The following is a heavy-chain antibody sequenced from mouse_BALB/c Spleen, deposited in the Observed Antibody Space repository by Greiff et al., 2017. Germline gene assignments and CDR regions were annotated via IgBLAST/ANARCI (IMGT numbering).Heavy chain of an antibody. V-gene: IGHV10-1*02. CDR1: GFTFNTYA. CDR2: IRSKSNNYAT. D-gene: IGHD4-1*01. Sequence: EVQRVESGGGLVQPKGSLKLSCAASGFTFNTYAMNWVRQAPGKGLEWVARIRSKSNNYATYYADSVKDRFTISRDDSQSMLYLQMNNLKTEDTAMYYCVRHELGGWFAYWGQGTLVTVSA. J-gene: IGHJ3*01. CDR3: VRHELGGWFAY.